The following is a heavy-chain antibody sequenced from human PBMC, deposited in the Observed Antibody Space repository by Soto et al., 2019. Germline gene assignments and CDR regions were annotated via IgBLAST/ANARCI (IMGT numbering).Heavy chain of an antibody. D-gene: IGHD3-10*01. CDR2: MNPNSGNT. J-gene: IGHJ6*02. Sequence: QVQLVQSGAEVKKPGASVKVSCKASGYTFTSYDINWVRQATGQGLEWMGWMNPNSGNTGYAQKFQGRVTMTMNTSISTAYKDLSSLGSEDTAVYYWARGSGSGRYYYYGMDVWGQGTTVTV. V-gene: IGHV1-8*01. CDR3: ARGSGSGRYYYYGMDV. CDR1: GYTFTSYD.